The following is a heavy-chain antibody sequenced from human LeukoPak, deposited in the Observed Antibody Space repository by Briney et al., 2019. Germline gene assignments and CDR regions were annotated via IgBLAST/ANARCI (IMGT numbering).Heavy chain of an antibody. D-gene: IGHD3-22*01. J-gene: IGHJ3*02. CDR1: GYSISSGYY. CDR2: IYHSGST. V-gene: IGHV4-38-2*01. Sequence: PSETLSLTCAVSGYSISSGYYWGWIRQPPGKGLEWIGSIYHSGSTYYNPSLNSRVTISVDTSKNQFSLKLSSVTAADTAVYYCARPHYYDSSGPWDAFDIWGQGTMVTVSS. CDR3: ARPHYYDSSGPWDAFDI.